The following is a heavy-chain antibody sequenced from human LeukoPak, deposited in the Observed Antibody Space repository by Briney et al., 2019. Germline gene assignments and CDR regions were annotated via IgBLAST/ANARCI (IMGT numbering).Heavy chain of an antibody. J-gene: IGHJ5*02. CDR1: GGSVSSGGYY. CDR2: IYYSGST. D-gene: IGHD2-15*01. V-gene: IGHV4-61*08. Sequence: PSETLSLTCTVSGGSVSSGGYYWSWIRQPPGKGLEWIGYIYYSGSTTYNPSLNSRVTISVDTSKNQFSLKLSSVTAADTAVYYCARQPLTLGYCSGGSCSNWFDPWGQGTLVTVSS. CDR3: ARQPLTLGYCSGGSCSNWFDP.